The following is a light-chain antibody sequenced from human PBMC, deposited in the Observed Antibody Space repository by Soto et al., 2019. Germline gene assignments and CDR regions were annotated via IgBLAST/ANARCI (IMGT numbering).Light chain of an antibody. V-gene: IGKV1-5*03. Sequence: DIQMTQSPSTLSASVGDRVTITCRASQSINSWLAWYQQNPGKAPKLLIYKASSLESGVPSRFSGSRSGTEFTLTISSLQPDDFATYYCQQYDGNPWTFGQGTRVEVK. CDR3: QQYDGNPWT. J-gene: IGKJ1*01. CDR1: QSINSW. CDR2: KAS.